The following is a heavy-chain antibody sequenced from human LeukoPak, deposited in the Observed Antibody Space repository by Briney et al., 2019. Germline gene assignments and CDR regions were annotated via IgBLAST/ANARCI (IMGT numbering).Heavy chain of an antibody. J-gene: IGHJ4*02. Sequence: SGTLSLTCAVSGGSISSSNWWSWVRQPPGKGLEWIGEIYRSGSTNYNPSLKSRVTISVDKSKNQFSLKLSSVTAADTAVYYCAGGKGHYDILTGYHPPHYWGQGTPVTVSS. CDR1: GGSISSSNW. D-gene: IGHD3-9*01. CDR3: AGGKGHYDILTGYHPPHY. V-gene: IGHV4-4*02. CDR2: IYRSGST.